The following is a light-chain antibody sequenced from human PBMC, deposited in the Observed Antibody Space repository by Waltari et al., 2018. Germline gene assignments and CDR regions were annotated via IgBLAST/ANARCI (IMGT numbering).Light chain of an antibody. J-gene: IGLJ1*01. CDR3: QVWDNSRDQAVFGPGRLV. Sequence: YVVTQPPSLSVAPGETATITCGGNSIGGRSVHWYQQRPAQAPGLVINHDRERPSGSPERFSGSNSRNTATLTISRVEAGDEADYYCQVWDNSRDQAVFGPGRLVFGTGTKVTVL. CDR2: HDR. V-gene: IGLV3-21*04. CDR1: SIGGRS.